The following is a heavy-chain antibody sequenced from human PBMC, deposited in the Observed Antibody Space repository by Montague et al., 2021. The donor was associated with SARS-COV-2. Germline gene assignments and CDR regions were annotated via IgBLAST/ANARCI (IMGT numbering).Heavy chain of an antibody. Sequence: SLRLSCAASGFTFSSYSMNWVRQAPGKGLEWVSSISSSSSYIYYADSVKGRFTISRDNAKNSLYLQMNSLRDEDTAVYYCASDRGELHAADYWGQGTLVTVAS. CDR2: ISSSSSYI. V-gene: IGHV3-21*01. J-gene: IGHJ4*02. D-gene: IGHD1-26*01. CDR1: GFTFSSYS. CDR3: ASDRGELHAADY.